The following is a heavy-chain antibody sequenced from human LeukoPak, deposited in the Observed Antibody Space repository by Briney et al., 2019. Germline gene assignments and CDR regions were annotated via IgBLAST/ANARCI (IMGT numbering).Heavy chain of an antibody. Sequence: SETLSLTCTVSGGSISSSSYYWGWIRQPPGKGLEWIGSIYYSRSTYYNPSLKSRVTISVDTSKNQFSLKLSSVTAADTAVYYCARQPLYCSSTSCSMGFDYWGQGTLVTVSS. D-gene: IGHD2-2*01. J-gene: IGHJ4*02. V-gene: IGHV4-39*01. CDR1: GGSISSSSYY. CDR2: IYYSRST. CDR3: ARQPLYCSSTSCSMGFDY.